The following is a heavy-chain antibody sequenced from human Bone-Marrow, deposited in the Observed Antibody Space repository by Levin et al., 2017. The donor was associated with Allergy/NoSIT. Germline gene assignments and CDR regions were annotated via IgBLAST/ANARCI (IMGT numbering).Heavy chain of an antibody. J-gene: IGHJ4*02. CDR3: VRDGRFFGDFADLLSY. V-gene: IGHV3-11*01. Sequence: TSGGSLRLSCAASGFTFGDFYMSWIRQTPGKGLEWVSYIGSRGTTIHYADSVKGRFTISRDNSKKSLYLHMDGLRVEDTAVYYCVRDGRFFGDFADLLSYWGRGTLVTVSS. CDR1: GFTFGDFY. D-gene: IGHD2-21*01. CDR2: IGSRGTTI.